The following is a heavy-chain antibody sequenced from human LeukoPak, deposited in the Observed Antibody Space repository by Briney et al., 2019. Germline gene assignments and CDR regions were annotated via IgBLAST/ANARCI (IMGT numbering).Heavy chain of an antibody. CDR2: ISSNGGST. Sequence: PGGSLRLSCAASGFTFSSYAMHWVRQAPGKGLEYVSAISSNGGSTYYANSVKGRFTISRDSSKNTLYLQMNSLTSEDTAVYYCARVSDDSGWNFDYWGQGTLVTVSS. J-gene: IGHJ4*02. CDR1: GFTFSSYA. D-gene: IGHD6-19*01. CDR3: ARVSDDSGWNFDY. V-gene: IGHV3-64*01.